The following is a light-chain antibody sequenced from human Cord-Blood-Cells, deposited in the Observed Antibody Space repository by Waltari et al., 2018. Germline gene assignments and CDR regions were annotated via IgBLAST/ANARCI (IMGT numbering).Light chain of an antibody. CDR1: SSDAGGYNY. Sequence: QSALTQPPSASGSPGQSVTIPCTGTSSDAGGYNYVSWYQQHPGKAPKRMIYEVSKRPSGVPDRFSGSKSGNTASLTVSWLQAEDEADYYCSSYAGSNNLVFGGGTKLTVL. V-gene: IGLV2-8*01. CDR2: EVS. CDR3: SSYAGSNNLV. J-gene: IGLJ3*02.